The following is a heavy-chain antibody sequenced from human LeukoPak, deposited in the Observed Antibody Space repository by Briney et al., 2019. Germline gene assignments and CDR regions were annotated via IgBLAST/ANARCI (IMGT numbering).Heavy chain of an antibody. V-gene: IGHV4-38-2*02. J-gene: IGHJ4*02. CDR2: IYHSGST. CDR3: ARHYYGSGYYFDY. CDR1: GYSISSGYY. Sequence: TSETLSLTCTVSGYSISSGYYWGWIRQPPGKGLEWIGSIYHSGSTNYNPSLKSRVTISVDTSKNQFSLKLSSVTAADTAVYYCARHYYGSGYYFDYWGQGTLVTVSS. D-gene: IGHD3-10*01.